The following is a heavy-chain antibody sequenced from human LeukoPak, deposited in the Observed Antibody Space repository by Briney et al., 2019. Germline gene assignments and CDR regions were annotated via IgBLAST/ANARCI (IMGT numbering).Heavy chain of an antibody. CDR1: GGSFSGYY. V-gene: IGHV4-34*01. J-gene: IGHJ4*02. CDR3: ARFGLVATSKVLEPDFDY. CDR2: INHSGST. Sequence: SSETLSLTCAVYGGSFSGYYWSWIRQPPGKGLEWIGEINHSGSTNYNPSLKSRVTISVDTSKNQFSLKLSSVTAADTAVYYCARFGLVATSKVLEPDFDYWGQGTLVTVSS. D-gene: IGHD5-12*01.